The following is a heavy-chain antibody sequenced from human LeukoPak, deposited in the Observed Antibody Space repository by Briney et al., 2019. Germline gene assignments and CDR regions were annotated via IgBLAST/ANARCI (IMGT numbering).Heavy chain of an antibody. V-gene: IGHV4-34*01. CDR2: INHSGST. CDR3: ARGKRSSGWLIGKKYYYYMDV. CDR1: GGSFSGYY. Sequence: SETLSLTCAVYGGSFSGYYWSWIRQPPGKGLEWIGEINHSGSTNYNPSLKSRVTMSADTSKNQFSLKLSSVTAADTAVYYCARGKRSSGWLIGKKYYYYMDVWGKGTTVTVSS. D-gene: IGHD6-19*01. J-gene: IGHJ6*03.